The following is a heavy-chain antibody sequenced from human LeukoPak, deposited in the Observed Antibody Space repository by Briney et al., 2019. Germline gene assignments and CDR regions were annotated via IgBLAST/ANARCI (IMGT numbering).Heavy chain of an antibody. D-gene: IGHD3-3*01. CDR2: ISGSGGST. V-gene: IGHV3-23*01. J-gene: IGHJ6*03. CDR3: AKRGGDIDYYYYYMDV. CDR1: GFTYSSYS. Sequence: PGGSLRLSCAASGFTYSSYSMNWVRQAPGKGLEWVSAISGSGGSTYYADSVKGRFTISRDNSKNTLYLQMNSLRAEDTAVYYCAKRGGDIDYYYYYMDVWGKGTTVTVSS.